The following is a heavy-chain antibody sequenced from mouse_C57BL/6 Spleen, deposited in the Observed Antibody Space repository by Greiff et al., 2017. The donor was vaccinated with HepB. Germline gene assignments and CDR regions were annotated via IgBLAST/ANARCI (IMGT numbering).Heavy chain of an antibody. CDR2: FNPNNGGI. V-gene: IGHV1-18*01. J-gene: IGHJ3*01. Sequence: EVQLQQSGPELVKPGASVKISCKASGYTFTDYNMDWVKQSYGKSLEWIGLFNPNNGGINYNQKFKGKATLTVDKSSSTADMELSSLTSEDTAVYYCARTDYYSNYFAYWGQGTLVTVSA. D-gene: IGHD2-5*01. CDR3: ARTDYYSNYFAY. CDR1: GYTFTDYN.